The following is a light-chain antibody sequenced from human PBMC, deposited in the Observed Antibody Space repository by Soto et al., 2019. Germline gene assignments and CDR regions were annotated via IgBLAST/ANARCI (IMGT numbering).Light chain of an antibody. J-gene: IGLJ3*02. CDR3: SSYTSSSTLGV. V-gene: IGLV2-14*01. Sequence: QSALTQPASVSGSPGQSITISCTGTSSDVGGYNYVSWYQQHPGKAPKLMIYEVGNRPSGVSNRFSGSKSGNTASLTISGLQAEDDADYYCSSYTSSSTLGVFGGGTKVTVL. CDR2: EVG. CDR1: SSDVGGYNY.